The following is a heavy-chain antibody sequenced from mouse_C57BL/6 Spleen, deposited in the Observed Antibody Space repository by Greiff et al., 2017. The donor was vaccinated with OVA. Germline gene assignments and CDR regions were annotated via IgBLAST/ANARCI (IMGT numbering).Heavy chain of an antibody. D-gene: IGHD1-1*01. CDR2: INPSSGYT. J-gene: IGHJ4*01. CDR3: ARSVPYDYYGSSYGAMDY. V-gene: IGHV1-4*01. Sequence: QVQLQQSGAELARPGASVKMSCKASGYTFTSYTMHWVKQRPGQGLEWIGYINPSSGYTKYNQKFKDKATLTADKSSRTAYMQLSSLTSEDSAVYYCARSVPYDYYGSSYGAMDYWGQGTSGTVSS. CDR1: GYTFTSYT.